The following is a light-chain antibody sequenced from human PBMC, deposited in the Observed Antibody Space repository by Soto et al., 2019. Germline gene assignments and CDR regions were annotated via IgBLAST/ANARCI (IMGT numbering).Light chain of an antibody. J-gene: IGLJ2*01. CDR3: SSYTSSSTQV. V-gene: IGLV2-14*01. CDR2: DVS. Sequence: QSALTQPASVSGSPGQSNTISCTGTSSDVGGYNYVSWYQQHPGTAPKLMIYDVSNRPSGVSNRFSGSKSGNTASLTISGLQAEDEADYYCSSYTSSSTQVFGGGTKLTVL. CDR1: SSDVGGYNY.